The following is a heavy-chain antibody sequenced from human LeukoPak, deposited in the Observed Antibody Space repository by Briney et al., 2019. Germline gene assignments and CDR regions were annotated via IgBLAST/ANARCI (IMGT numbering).Heavy chain of an antibody. CDR3: GRGGSSGVDY. Sequence: ASVKVSCKTSGYTFTDNALHWVRQAPGQRLDWMGWIRTDIGDTKYSQKFQGRVTLTRDTSASTVYVELNSLRSEDTAVYYCGRGGSSGVDYWGQGTLVTVSS. CDR1: GYTFTDNA. J-gene: IGHJ4*02. V-gene: IGHV1-3*04. D-gene: IGHD2-15*01. CDR2: IRTDIGDT.